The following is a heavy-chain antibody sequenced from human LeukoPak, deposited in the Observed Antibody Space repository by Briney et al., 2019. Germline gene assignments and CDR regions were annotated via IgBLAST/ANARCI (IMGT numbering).Heavy chain of an antibody. D-gene: IGHD3-16*01. Sequence: SETLSLTCTVSGGSISSGGYYWSWIRQPPGKGLEWIGYIYHSGSTYYNPSFESRLTISIDTSNYHFSLKLTSVTAADTAVYYCAKVPSYDYTGSTRGSIDFWGQGILVTVSS. CDR1: GGSISSGGYY. J-gene: IGHJ4*02. V-gene: IGHV4-61*03. CDR3: AKVPSYDYTGSTRGSIDF. CDR2: IYHSGST.